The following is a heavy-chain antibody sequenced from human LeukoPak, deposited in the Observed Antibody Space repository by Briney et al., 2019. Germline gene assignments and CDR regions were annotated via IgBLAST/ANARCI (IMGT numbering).Heavy chain of an antibody. Sequence: GGSLRLSCAASGFTVSSNYMSWVRRAPGKGLEWVSVIYSGGSTYYADSVKGRFTISRDNAKNSLYLQMNSLRDEDTAVYYCARVSGSGYLSYWGQGTLVTVSS. J-gene: IGHJ4*02. CDR3: ARVSGSGYLSY. V-gene: IGHV3-66*01. CDR1: GFTVSSNY. D-gene: IGHD3-22*01. CDR2: IYSGGST.